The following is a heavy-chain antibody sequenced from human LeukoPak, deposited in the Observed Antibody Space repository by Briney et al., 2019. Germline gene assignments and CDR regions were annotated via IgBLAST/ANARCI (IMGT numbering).Heavy chain of an antibody. CDR3: ARAACCSGNYPPDY. J-gene: IGHJ4*02. D-gene: IGHD3-10*02. CDR2: IYYSGST. V-gene: IGHV4-61*01. CDR1: GGSVSSSSSY. Sequence: KPSETLSLTCTVSGGSVSSSSSYWSWIRQPPGKGLEWIGYIYYSGSTNSNPSLKSRVTISVDTSKNQFSLKLRSVTAADTAVYYCARAACCSGNYPPDYWGQGTLVTVSS.